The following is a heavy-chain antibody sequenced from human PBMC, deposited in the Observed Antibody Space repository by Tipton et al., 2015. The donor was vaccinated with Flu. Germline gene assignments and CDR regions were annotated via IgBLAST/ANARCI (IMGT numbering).Heavy chain of an antibody. V-gene: IGHV4-38-2*01. D-gene: IGHD1-26*01. CDR3: ARQLSVGATSGFDY. CDR1: GYSISSGYY. CDR2: IYHSGST. J-gene: IGHJ4*02. Sequence: TLSLTCAVSGYSISSGYYWGWIRQPPGKGLEWIGSIYHSGSTYYNPSLKSRVTISVDTSKNQIPLKLSSVTAADTAVYYCARQLSVGATSGFDYWGQGTLVTVSS.